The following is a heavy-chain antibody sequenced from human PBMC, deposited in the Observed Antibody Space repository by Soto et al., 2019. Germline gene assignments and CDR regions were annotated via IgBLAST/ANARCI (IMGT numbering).Heavy chain of an antibody. V-gene: IGHV1-69*02. CDR3: AGGGEDIVVVPAAVNWFDP. CDR2: IIPILGIA. D-gene: IGHD2-2*01. Sequence: ASVNVSCKASGGTFSSYTISWVRQAPGQGLEWMGRIIPILGIANYAQKFQGRVTITADKSTSTAYMELSSLRSEDTAVYYCAGGGEDIVVVPAAVNWFDPWGQGTLVTVSS. J-gene: IGHJ5*02. CDR1: GGTFSSYT.